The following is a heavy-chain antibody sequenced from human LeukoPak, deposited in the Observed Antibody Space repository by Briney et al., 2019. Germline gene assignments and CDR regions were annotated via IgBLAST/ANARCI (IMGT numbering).Heavy chain of an antibody. V-gene: IGHV4-34*01. J-gene: IGHJ4*02. CDR2: INHSGST. CDR1: GGSFSGYY. CDR3: ARRGGSSWYRIHY. Sequence: SETLSLTCAVYGGSFSGYYWSWIRQPPGKGLEWIGEINHSGSTNYNPPLKSRVTISVDTSKNQFSLKLSSVTAADTAVYYCARRGGSSWYRIHYWGQGTLVTVSS. D-gene: IGHD6-13*01.